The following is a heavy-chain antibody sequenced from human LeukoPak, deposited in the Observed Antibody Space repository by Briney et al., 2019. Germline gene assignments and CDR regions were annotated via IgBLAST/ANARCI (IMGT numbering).Heavy chain of an antibody. J-gene: IGHJ4*02. D-gene: IGHD5-24*01. CDR3: ARGDSYNYSDY. V-gene: IGHV4-31*03. CDR2: IYYSGST. Sequence: SETLSLTCTVSGGSISSGGYYWSWIRQPPGKGLEWIGCIYYSGSTYYNPSLKSRVTISVDTSKNQFSLKLSSVTAADTAVDYCARGDSYNYSDYWGQGTLVTVSS. CDR1: GGSISSGGYY.